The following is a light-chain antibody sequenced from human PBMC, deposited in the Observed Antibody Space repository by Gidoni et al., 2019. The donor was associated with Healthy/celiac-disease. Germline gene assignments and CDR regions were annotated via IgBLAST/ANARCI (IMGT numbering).Light chain of an antibody. V-gene: IGKV3-20*01. CDR1: QSVSSSY. CDR2: GAS. J-gene: IGKJ1*01. CDR3: QQYGSSPPWT. Sequence: IVLTQSPGTLSLSPGERATLSCRASQSVSSSYLAWYQPKPGQAPSLLIYGASSRATGIPDRFSGSGSGTDFTLTISRLEPEDFAVYYCQQYGSSPPWTFGQGTKVEIK.